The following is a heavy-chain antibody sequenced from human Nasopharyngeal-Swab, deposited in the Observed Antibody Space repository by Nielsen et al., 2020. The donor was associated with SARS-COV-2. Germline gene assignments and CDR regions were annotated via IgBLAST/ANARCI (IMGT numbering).Heavy chain of an antibody. CDR3: ARLVRGSTINYFDF. Sequence: ASLKVSCKASGYTYNTYGITWVRQAPGQGLEWMGWISAYNGNTDYAQKFRDRFTMTTDTSTSTAYMELKSLRSDDTAVYYCARLVRGSTINYFDFWGQGTLVTVSS. CDR2: ISAYNGNT. D-gene: IGHD3-10*01. J-gene: IGHJ4*02. CDR1: GYTYNTYG. V-gene: IGHV1-18*04.